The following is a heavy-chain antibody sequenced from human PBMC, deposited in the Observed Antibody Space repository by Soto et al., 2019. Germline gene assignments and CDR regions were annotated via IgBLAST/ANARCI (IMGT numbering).Heavy chain of an antibody. J-gene: IGHJ5*02. CDR1: GASISRGAYY. V-gene: IGHV4-31*03. CDR2: IYYSGSA. CDR3: ARGVLANWGPENWFGP. D-gene: IGHD7-27*01. Sequence: KPSETLSLTCSVSGASISRGAYYWSWIRQHPGKGLEWIGNIYYSGSAYYNPSLKSRVAISVDTSQNQFSLRLSSVTAADTAVYYCARGVLANWGPENWFGPWGQGTLVTVS.